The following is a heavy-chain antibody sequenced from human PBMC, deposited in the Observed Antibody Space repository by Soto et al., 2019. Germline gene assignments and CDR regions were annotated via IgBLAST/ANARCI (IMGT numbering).Heavy chain of an antibody. J-gene: IGHJ6*02. D-gene: IGHD5-18*01. V-gene: IGHV4-59*01. CDR1: GGSIRSSY. Sequence: PSETLSLTCSVSGGSIRSSYWSWIRQSPEKGLEGIGDFYHSGNSNYNPSLKSRVTISVDTSKNQLSLSLRSVTAADTAVYFCARISSVDTYGYVNGGLDVWGQGTTV. CDR3: ARISSVDTYGYVNGGLDV. CDR2: FYHSGNS.